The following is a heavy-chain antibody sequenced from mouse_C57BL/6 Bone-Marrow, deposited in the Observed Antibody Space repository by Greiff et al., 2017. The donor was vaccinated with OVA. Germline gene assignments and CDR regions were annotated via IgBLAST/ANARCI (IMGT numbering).Heavy chain of an antibody. CDR3: ARITTVVAGDFFDY. V-gene: IGHV1-64*01. CDR1: GYTFTSYW. J-gene: IGHJ2*01. Sequence: QVQLQQPGAELVKPGASVKLSCKASGYTFTSYWMHWVKQRPGQGLEWIGMIHPNSGSTNYNEKFKSKATLTVDKSSSTAYMQLSSLTSEDSAVYDCARITTVVAGDFFDYWGQGTTLTVSS. CDR2: IHPNSGST. D-gene: IGHD1-1*01.